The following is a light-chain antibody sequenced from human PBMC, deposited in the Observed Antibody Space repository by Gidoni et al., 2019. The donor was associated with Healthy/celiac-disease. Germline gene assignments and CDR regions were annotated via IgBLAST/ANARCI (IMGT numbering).Light chain of an antibody. Sequence: QSVLTPPPSVSGAPGQRVTISCTGNSSNIGAGYDVHWYQQLPGTAPKLLIYGNSNRPSVVPDRFSGSKSGTSASLAITGLQAEDEADYYCQSYDSSLRVFGTGTKVTVL. CDR3: QSYDSSLRV. CDR1: SSNIGAGYD. V-gene: IGLV1-40*01. J-gene: IGLJ1*01. CDR2: GNS.